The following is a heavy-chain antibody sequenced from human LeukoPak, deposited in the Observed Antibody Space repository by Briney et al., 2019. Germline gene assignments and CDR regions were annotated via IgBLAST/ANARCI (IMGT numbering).Heavy chain of an antibody. Sequence: GGSLRLSCATSGFSFSSYAMSWVRQAPGKGLEWVSAISESGGYTNYADSVKGRFTISRDNAKNSLYLQMNSLRAEDTAVYYCANNDYLGYWGQGTLVTVSS. CDR3: ANNDYLGY. CDR2: ISESGGYT. D-gene: IGHD5-24*01. J-gene: IGHJ4*02. V-gene: IGHV3-21*01. CDR1: GFSFSSYA.